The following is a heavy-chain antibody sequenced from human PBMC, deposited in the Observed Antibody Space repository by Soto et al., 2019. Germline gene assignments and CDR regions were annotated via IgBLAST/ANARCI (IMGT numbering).Heavy chain of an antibody. CDR2: INPNGGST. CDR3: ATSVNSAMAFDY. CDR1: GYTFTHYY. D-gene: IGHD5-18*01. V-gene: IGHV1-46*01. J-gene: IGHJ4*02. Sequence: QVQLVQSGAEVKTPGASVKLSCKASGYTFTHYYIHWVRQAPGQGLEWMGIINPNGGSTTYAQKFRAGVTMTRDTSTSTVYMELSNLRSDDSAVYSCATSVNSAMAFDYWGQGTLVTVSS.